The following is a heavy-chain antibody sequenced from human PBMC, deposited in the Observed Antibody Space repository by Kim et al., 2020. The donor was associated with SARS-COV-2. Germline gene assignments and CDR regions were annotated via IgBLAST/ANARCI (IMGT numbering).Heavy chain of an antibody. J-gene: IGHJ5*02. Sequence: FQGRVTITRDTSASTAYMELSSLRSEDTAVYYCARDDGDNWNHADPWFDPWGQGTLVTVSS. V-gene: IGHV1-3*01. D-gene: IGHD1-20*01. CDR3: ARDDGDNWNHADPWFDP.